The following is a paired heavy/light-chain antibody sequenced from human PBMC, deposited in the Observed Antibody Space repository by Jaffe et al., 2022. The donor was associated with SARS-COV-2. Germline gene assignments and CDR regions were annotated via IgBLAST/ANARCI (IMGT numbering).Heavy chain of an antibody. D-gene: IGHD2-2*01. Sequence: EVQLVESGGGLVQPGGSLRLSCAASGFTVSSNYMSWVRQAPGKGLEWVSVIYSGGSTYYADSVKGRFTISRDNSKNTLYLQMNSLRAEDTAVYYCAREGLGDIVVVPAAPTLGYYGMDVWGQGTTVTVSS. J-gene: IGHJ6*02. CDR1: GFTVSSNY. V-gene: IGHV3-66*02. CDR2: IYSGGST. CDR3: AREGLGDIVVVPAAPTLGYYGMDV.
Light chain of an antibody. J-gene: IGKJ2*01. CDR2: DAS. CDR1: QSVSSY. V-gene: IGKV3-11*01. Sequence: EIVLTQSPATLSLSPGERATLSCRASQSVSSYLAWYQQKPGQAPRLLIYDASNRATGIPARFSGSGSGTDFTLTISSLEPEDFAVYYCQQRSNWPPGYTFGQGTKLEIK. CDR3: QQRSNWPPGYT.